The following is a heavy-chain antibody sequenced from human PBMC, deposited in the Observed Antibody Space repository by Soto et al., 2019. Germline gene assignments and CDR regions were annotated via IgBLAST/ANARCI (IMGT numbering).Heavy chain of an antibody. CDR2: INAGNGNT. CDR1: GYTFTSYA. D-gene: IGHD3-16*02. J-gene: IGHJ6*02. CDR3: ARYSESYDYVWGSYRYTVPYGMDV. Sequence: ASVKVSCKASGYTFTSYAMHWVRQAHGQRLKRMGWINAGNGNTKYSQKFQGRVIITRDTSASTAYMELSSLRSEDTAVYYCARYSESYDYVWGSYRYTVPYGMDVWGQGTTITVSS. V-gene: IGHV1-3*01.